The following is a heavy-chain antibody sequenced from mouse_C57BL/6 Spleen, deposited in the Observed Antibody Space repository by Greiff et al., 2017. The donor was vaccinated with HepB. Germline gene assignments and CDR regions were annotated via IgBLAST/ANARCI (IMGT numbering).Heavy chain of an antibody. CDR3: ARSGYYGSSPYAMDY. J-gene: IGHJ4*01. Sequence: VHLQQPGAELVKPGASVKLSCKASGYTFTSYWMQWVKQRPGQGLEWIGEIDPSDSYTNYNQKFKGKATLTVDTSSSTAYMQLSSLTSEDSAVYYCARSGYYGSSPYAMDYWGQGTSVTVSS. V-gene: IGHV1-50*01. D-gene: IGHD1-1*01. CDR1: GYTFTSYW. CDR2: IDPSDSYT.